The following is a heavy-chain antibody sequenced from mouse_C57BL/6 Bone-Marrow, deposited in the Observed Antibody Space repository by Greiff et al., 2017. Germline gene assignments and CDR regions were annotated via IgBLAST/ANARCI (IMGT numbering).Heavy chain of an antibody. V-gene: IGHV5-12*01. CDR1: GFTFSDYY. CDR2: ISNGGGST. CDR3: ARLGNYRGNYFDY. J-gene: IGHJ2*01. Sequence: EVMLVESGGGLVQPGGSLKLSCAASGFTFSDYYMYWVRQTPGKRLEWVAYISNGGGSTYYPDTVKGRFTISRDNAKNTLYLQLSRLKSEDTAMYYCARLGNYRGNYFDYWGQGTTLTVSS. D-gene: IGHD2-1*01.